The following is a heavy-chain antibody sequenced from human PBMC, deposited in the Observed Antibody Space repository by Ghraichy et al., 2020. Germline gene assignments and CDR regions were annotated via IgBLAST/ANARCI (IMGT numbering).Heavy chain of an antibody. Sequence: SGPTLVKPTETLTLTCTVSGFSLSNARMGVSWIRQPPGKALEWLAHIFSNDEKSYSTSLKSRLTISKDTSKSQVVLTMTNMDPVDTATYYCARMSGGSYLYYYYGMDVWGQGTTVTVSS. V-gene: IGHV2-26*01. CDR1: GFSLSNARMG. CDR2: IFSNDEK. CDR3: ARMSGGSYLYYYYGMDV. D-gene: IGHD1-26*01. J-gene: IGHJ6*02.